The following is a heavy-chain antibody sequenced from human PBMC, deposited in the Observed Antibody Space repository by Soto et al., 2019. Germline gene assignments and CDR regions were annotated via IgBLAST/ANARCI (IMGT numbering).Heavy chain of an antibody. Sequence: EVQLVQSGAEVKKPGESLKISCRASGYTFITHWIGWVRQMPGKGLEWVGIIFPSDSNTKYNPSLPGHVTISVDKSINPAHLQWSSPMAPDTAIYYCGRPDHGSVDCWGQGTLVTVSS. V-gene: IGHV5-51*03. J-gene: IGHJ4*02. CDR2: IFPSDSNT. CDR1: GYTFITHW. CDR3: GRPDHGSVDC.